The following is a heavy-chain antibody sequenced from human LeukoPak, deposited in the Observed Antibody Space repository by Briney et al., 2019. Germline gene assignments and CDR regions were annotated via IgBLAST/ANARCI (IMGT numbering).Heavy chain of an antibody. J-gene: IGHJ4*02. CDR2: INPSGGST. CDR1: GYTFTNYY. V-gene: IGHV1-2*02. Sequence: ASVKVSCKASGYTFTNYYMHWVRQAPGQGLEWMGIINPSGGSTNYAQKFQGRVTMTRDTSISTAYMELSRLRSDDTAVYYCARATPSSGWYIRPHGGFDYWGQGTLVTVSS. D-gene: IGHD6-19*01. CDR3: ARATPSSGWYIRPHGGFDY.